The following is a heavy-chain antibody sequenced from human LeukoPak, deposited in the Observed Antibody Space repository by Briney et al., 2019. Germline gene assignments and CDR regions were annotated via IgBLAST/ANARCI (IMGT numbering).Heavy chain of an antibody. Sequence: ASVKVSCKASGYTFISYGITWVRQAPGQRLEWMGWISPYNDNTKYAQNLQGRVTMTTDTSTSTAYMELRSLRSDDTAVYYCARSGKVDNYYYMDVWGKGTTVTASS. V-gene: IGHV1-18*01. CDR1: GYTFISYG. J-gene: IGHJ6*03. CDR2: ISPYNDNT. CDR3: ARSGKVDNYYYMDV. D-gene: IGHD2-15*01.